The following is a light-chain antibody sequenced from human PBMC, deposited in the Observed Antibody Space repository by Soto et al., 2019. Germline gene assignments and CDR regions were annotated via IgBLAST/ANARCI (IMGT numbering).Light chain of an antibody. CDR2: EVV. J-gene: IGLJ1*01. CDR3: KSYAGSNTYV. V-gene: IGLV2-8*01. CDR1: KSDIGVYDF. Sequence: QSALTQPPSASGSPGQSVTISCTETKSDIGVYDFGSWYQHHPGKAPRLIIYEVVQRPSGVPDRFSGSKSGNTASLTVSGLQAADEADYFCKSYAGSNTYVFGSGTKVTVL.